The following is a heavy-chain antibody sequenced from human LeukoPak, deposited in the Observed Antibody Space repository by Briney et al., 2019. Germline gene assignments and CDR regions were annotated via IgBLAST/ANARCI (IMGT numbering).Heavy chain of an antibody. V-gene: IGHV5-51*01. Sequence: GESLKISCTGSGYSFTSYWIAWVRQMPGKGLEWMGIIYAGGSDTRYSPSFQGQVTISVDKSINTAYLQWRSLKASDTAMYYCGRSGHYGTHVWGQGTTVIVS. CDR2: IYAGGSDT. J-gene: IGHJ6*02. CDR1: GYSFTSYW. D-gene: IGHD3-10*01. CDR3: GRSGHYGTHV.